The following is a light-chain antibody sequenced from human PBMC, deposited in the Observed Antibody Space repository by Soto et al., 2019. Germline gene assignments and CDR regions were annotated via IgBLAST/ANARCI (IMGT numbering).Light chain of an antibody. CDR2: YSS. V-gene: IGKV3D-15*01. Sequence: EVMMTQFPDTVSVTQRETVTLSCGASQSVRTNLAWYQQRPCQAPRLLIHYSSTRATDVPARFRGSGSGTNFALAISSLQSEDFAVYFCQQYNNWPSFGQGTRLEIK. J-gene: IGKJ5*01. CDR1: QSVRTN. CDR3: QQYNNWPS.